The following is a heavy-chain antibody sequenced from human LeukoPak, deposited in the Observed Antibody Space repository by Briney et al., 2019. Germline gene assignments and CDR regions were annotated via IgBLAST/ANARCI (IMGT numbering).Heavy chain of an antibody. CDR1: GYTFISYA. Sequence: ASVKVSCKSSGYTFISYAMNWLRQSPGQGLEWMGWINTNTGNPTYAQGFTGRFVFSLDTSVSTPYLQISSLKAEDTAVYYCARVLGGLNLGMDVWGKGSTVSVSP. V-gene: IGHV7-4-1*02. D-gene: IGHD3-16*01. CDR2: INTNTGNP. CDR3: ARVLGGLNLGMDV. J-gene: IGHJ6*04.